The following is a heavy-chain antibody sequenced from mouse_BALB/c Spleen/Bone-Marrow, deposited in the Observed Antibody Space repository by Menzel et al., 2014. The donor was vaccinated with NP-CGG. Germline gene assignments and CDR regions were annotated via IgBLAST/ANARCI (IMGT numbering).Heavy chain of an antibody. D-gene: IGHD2-2*01. V-gene: IGHV7-3*02. CDR3: ARYGYDYFDY. CDR2: IRNKANGYTT. Sequence: DVKLVESGGGLVQPGGSLRLSCATSGFTFTDYYMSWVRQPPGKALEWLGFIRNKANGYTTEYSASVKGRFTISRDNSQSILYLQMNTLRAEDSVTYYCARYGYDYFDYWGQGTTLTVSS. CDR1: GFTFTDYY. J-gene: IGHJ2*01.